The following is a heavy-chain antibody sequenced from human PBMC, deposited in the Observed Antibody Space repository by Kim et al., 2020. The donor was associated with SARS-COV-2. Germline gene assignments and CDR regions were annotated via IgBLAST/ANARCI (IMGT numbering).Heavy chain of an antibody. CDR3: ARVVRSSGSYYNALYYSYGMDV. CDR1: GFTFSSYA. J-gene: IGHJ6*02. Sequence: GGSLRLSCAASGFTFSSYAMHWVRQDPGKGLQWVAVISYDGSNKYYADSVKGRFTIPRDNSRNTMYVQMKSLRPKDTAVCYCARVVRSSGSYYNALYYSYGMDVWGQGTTVTVSS. D-gene: IGHD3-10*01. CDR2: ISYDGSNK. V-gene: IGHV3-30-3*01.